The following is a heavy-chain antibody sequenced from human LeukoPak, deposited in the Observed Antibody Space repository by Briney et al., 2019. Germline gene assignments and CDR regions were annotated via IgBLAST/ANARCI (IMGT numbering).Heavy chain of an antibody. CDR3: AKEPREYCSSSACPNWLDP. CDR1: GFTFNSYA. V-gene: IGHV3-23*01. J-gene: IGHJ5*02. CDR2: ISASGGTT. Sequence: GGSLRLSCAASGFTFNSYAMSWVRQAPGKELEWVSAISASGGTTYYADSVRGRFTISRDNSENTLYLQMNSLRVEDTAVYYCAKEPREYCSSSACPNWLDPWGQGALVTVS. D-gene: IGHD2/OR15-2a*01.